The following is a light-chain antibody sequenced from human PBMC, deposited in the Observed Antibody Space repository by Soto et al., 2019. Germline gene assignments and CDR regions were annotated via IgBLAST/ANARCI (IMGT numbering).Light chain of an antibody. CDR3: CSYAGGYIYV. Sequence: QSVLTQPPSASGSPGQSVAISCTGTSSDVGGYNYVSWYQQHPGKAPKLMIYEVNKRPSGVPDRFSGSKSGNTASLTISGLQAEDEADYYCCSYAGGYIYVFGTGTKVTVL. J-gene: IGLJ1*01. CDR1: SSDVGGYNY. CDR2: EVN. V-gene: IGLV2-8*01.